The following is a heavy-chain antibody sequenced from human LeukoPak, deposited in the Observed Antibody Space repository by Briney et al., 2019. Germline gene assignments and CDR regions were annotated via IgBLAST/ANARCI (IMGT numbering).Heavy chain of an antibody. J-gene: IGHJ3*02. V-gene: IGHV3-21*01. CDR3: ARDRSDIRGDAFDI. CDR1: GFTFSSYS. CDR2: ISSSSSYI. D-gene: IGHD3-9*01. Sequence: GGSLRLSCAASGFTFSSYSMNWVRQAPGKGLEWVSSISSSSSYIYYADSVKGRFTISRDNAKNSLYLQMNSLRAEDTAVYYCARDRSDIRGDAFDIWGQGTMVTVSS.